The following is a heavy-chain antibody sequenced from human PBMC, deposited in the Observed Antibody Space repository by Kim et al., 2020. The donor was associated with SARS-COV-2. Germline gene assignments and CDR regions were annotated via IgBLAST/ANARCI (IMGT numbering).Heavy chain of an antibody. V-gene: IGHV4-34*01. CDR2: INHSGST. CDR1: GGSFNGYY. CDR3: ARGGLRYCSSTSCLFWYF. J-gene: IGHJ2*01. Sequence: SETLSLTCAVYGGSFNGYYWSWIRQPPGKGLEWIGEINHSGSTNYNPSLKSRVTISVDTSKNQFSLNLSSVTAADTAVYYCARGGLRYCSSTSCLFWYF. D-gene: IGHD2-2*01.